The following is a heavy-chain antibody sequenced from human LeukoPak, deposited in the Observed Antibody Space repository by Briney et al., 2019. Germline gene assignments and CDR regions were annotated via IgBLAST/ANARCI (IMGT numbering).Heavy chain of an antibody. CDR1: GFTFSSYS. V-gene: IGHV3-21*01. Sequence: PGGSLRLSCAASGFTFSSYSLNWVRQAPGKGLEWVSSISHSGNYIYYTDSVKGRFTISRDNAKNSVYLQMNSLRAEDTAVYYCARDPTRPTGPPYGIDIWGLGTTVTVSS. CDR3: ARDPTRPTGPPYGIDI. D-gene: IGHD1-14*01. CDR2: ISHSGNYI. J-gene: IGHJ6*02.